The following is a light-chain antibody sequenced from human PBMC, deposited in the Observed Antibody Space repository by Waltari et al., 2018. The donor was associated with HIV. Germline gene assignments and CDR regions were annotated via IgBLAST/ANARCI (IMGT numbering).Light chain of an antibody. Sequence: QSALTQPASVSASPGQSITISCTGTRSDVGGYNFVSWYQQHPGKAPQLMIYEGFRRPSGVSSRFSGFKSANTASLTISGLQAEDEAYYYCSSYTSSSTWVFGGGTKLTVL. J-gene: IGLJ3*02. CDR3: SSYTSSSTWV. CDR1: RSDVGGYNF. V-gene: IGLV2-14*01. CDR2: EGF.